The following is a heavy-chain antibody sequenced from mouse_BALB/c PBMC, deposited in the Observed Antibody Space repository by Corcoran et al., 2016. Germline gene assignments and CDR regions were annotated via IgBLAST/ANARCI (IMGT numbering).Heavy chain of an antibody. CDR2: INPYNDGT. CDR3: AREEFGYYYGSSYHAMDY. CDR1: GYTFTSYV. J-gene: IGHJ4*01. V-gene: IGHV1S136*01. D-gene: IGHD1-1*01. Sequence: EVQLQQSGPELVKPGASVKMSCKASGYTFTSYVMHWVKQKPGQGLEWIGYINPYNDGTKYNEKFKGKATLTSDKSSSTAYMGLSSLTSEDSAVYYCAREEFGYYYGSSYHAMDYWGQGTSVTVSS.